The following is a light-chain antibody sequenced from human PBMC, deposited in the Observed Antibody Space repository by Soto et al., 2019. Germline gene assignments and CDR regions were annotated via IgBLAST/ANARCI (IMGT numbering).Light chain of an antibody. J-gene: IGLJ2*01. CDR1: SSDVGGYKY. Sequence: QSALTQPASVSGSPGQSITISCTGSSSDVGGYKYVSWYQQHPGKAPKLMIYGVSNRPSGVSNRFSGSKSGNTASLTISGLQDEDEAYYYCNSYTSSNTRLFGGGTKLTVL. V-gene: IGLV2-14*01. CDR3: NSYTSSNTRL. CDR2: GVS.